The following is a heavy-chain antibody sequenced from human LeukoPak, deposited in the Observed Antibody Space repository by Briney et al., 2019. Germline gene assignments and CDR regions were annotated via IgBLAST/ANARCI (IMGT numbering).Heavy chain of an antibody. CDR2: IYYSGST. Sequence: SETLSLTCTVSGGSISSYYWSWIRQPPGKGLEWIGYIYYSGSTNYNPSLKSRVTISVDTSKNQFSLKLSSVTAADTAVYYCAASRDGYNWGFDYWGQGTLVTVSS. CDR1: GGSISSYY. CDR3: AASRDGYNWGFDY. J-gene: IGHJ4*02. V-gene: IGHV4-59*01. D-gene: IGHD5-24*01.